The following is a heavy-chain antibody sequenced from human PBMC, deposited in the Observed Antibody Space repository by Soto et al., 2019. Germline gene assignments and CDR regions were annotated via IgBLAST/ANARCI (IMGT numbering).Heavy chain of an antibody. CDR2: IYYSGST. CDR1: GGSISSGGYY. V-gene: IGHV4-31*03. D-gene: IGHD5-12*01. Sequence: SETLSLTCTVSGGSISSGGYYWSWIRQHPGKGLEWIGYIYYSGSTYYNPSLKSRVTISVDTSKNQFSLKLSSVTAADTAVYYCARGVSGYDRLGYYYYMDVWGKGTTVTVSS. J-gene: IGHJ6*03. CDR3: ARGVSGYDRLGYYYYMDV.